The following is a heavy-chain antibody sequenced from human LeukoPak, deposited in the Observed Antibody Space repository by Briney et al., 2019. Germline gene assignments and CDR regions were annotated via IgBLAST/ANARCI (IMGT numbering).Heavy chain of an antibody. V-gene: IGHV3-30*18. J-gene: IGHJ4*02. CDR3: AKEGDDYYDSSGYYYDY. D-gene: IGHD3-22*01. CDR1: GFTFSSYG. CDR2: ISYDGSNK. Sequence: GGPLRLSCAASGFTFSSYGMHWVRQAPGKGLEWVAVISYDGSNKYYADSVKGRFTISRDNSKKTLYLQMNSLRAEDTAVYYCAKEGDDYYDSSGYYYDYWGQGTLVTVSS.